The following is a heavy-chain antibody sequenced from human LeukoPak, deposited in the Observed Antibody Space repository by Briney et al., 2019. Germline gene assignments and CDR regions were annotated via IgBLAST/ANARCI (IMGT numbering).Heavy chain of an antibody. Sequence: ASVKVSCKASGYTFTSSGISWVRQAPGQGLEWMGWISAYNGNTNYAQKLQGRVTMTTDTSTSTAYMELRSLRCDDTAVYYCARVGYSGYVMGRYFDYWGQGTLVTVSS. CDR3: ARVGYSGYVMGRYFDY. V-gene: IGHV1-18*01. D-gene: IGHD5-12*01. CDR1: GYTFTSSG. CDR2: ISAYNGNT. J-gene: IGHJ4*02.